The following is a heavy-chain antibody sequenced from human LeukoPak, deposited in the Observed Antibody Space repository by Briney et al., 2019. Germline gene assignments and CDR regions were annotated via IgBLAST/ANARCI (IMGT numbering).Heavy chain of an antibody. Sequence: ETLSLTCAVSGGSISSSNWWSWVRQPPGKGLEWVSVIYSGGSTYYADSVKGRFTISRDNSKNTLYLQMNSLRAEDTAVYYCARDNFVVRGVTYSGMDVWGQGTTVTVSS. D-gene: IGHD3-10*01. CDR1: GGSISSSNW. CDR2: IYSGGST. J-gene: IGHJ6*02. V-gene: IGHV3-53*01. CDR3: ARDNFVVRGVTYSGMDV.